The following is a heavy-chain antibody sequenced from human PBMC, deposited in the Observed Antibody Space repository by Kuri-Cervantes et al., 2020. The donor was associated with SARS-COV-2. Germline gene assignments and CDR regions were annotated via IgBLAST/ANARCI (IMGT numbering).Heavy chain of an antibody. CDR1: GFAFSNHG. Sequence: GESLKISCAASGFAFSNHGMNWVRQAPGEGLEWGSSVSPTGASTQDADSVKGRFTNSRDNSKNTLYLQMNSLRAEDTAVYYCAKQGSSWTQGFLDYWGQGTLVTVSS. CDR2: VSPTGAST. V-gene: IGHV3-23*01. D-gene: IGHD6-13*01. J-gene: IGHJ4*02. CDR3: AKQGSSWTQGFLDY.